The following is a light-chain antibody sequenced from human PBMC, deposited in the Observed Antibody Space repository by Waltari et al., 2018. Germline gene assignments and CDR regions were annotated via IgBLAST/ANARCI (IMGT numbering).Light chain of an antibody. Sequence: DIQMTQSPSSVSASVGDRVTITCRASLSIINWLTWYQQKPRKALKLLSYAASTGQGGVPSRGSGERSVTDFTRTISIVQPEVVATYYCQQANTCPVPFGPGATVD. J-gene: IGKJ3*01. CDR1: LSIINW. V-gene: IGKV1-12*01. CDR3: QQANTCPVP. CDR2: AAS.